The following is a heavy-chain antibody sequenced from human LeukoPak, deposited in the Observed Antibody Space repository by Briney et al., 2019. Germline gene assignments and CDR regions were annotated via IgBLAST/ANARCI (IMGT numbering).Heavy chain of an antibody. V-gene: IGHV3-21*01. CDR3: ARGLTYYDFWSGYYPGYFDY. CDR1: GFTFSSYS. CDR2: ISSSSSYI. D-gene: IGHD3-3*01. Sequence: GGSLRLSCAASGFTFSSYSMNWVRQAPGKGLEWVSSISSSSSYIYYADSVKGRFTISRDNAKNSLYLQMNSLRAEDTAVYYCARGLTYYDFWSGYYPGYFDYWGQETLVTVSS. J-gene: IGHJ4*02.